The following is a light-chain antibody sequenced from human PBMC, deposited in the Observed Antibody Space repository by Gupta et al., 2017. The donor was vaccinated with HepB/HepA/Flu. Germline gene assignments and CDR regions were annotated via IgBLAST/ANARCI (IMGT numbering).Light chain of an antibody. Sequence: DIQMTQSSSSLSASVGDRVTITCRASQSISSYLNWYQQKPGKAPKLLIYAASSLQSCVPSRFSGSGDATDFTLSMRSRLPDDFAANYCQLRGRTPPMHTFGEGTKMEIK. CDR2: AAS. CDR3: QLRGRTPPMHT. J-gene: IGKJ2*01. V-gene: IGKV1-39*01. CDR1: QSISSY.